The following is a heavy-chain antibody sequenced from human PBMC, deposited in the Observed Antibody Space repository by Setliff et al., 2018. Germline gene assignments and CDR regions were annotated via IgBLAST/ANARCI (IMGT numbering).Heavy chain of an antibody. CDR3: ARGRAGHSGH. CDR1: GGSTSSGGYY. V-gene: IGHV4-31*03. CDR2: IYYSGSTS. J-gene: IGHJ4*02. D-gene: IGHD6-19*01. Sequence: LSLTCTVSGGSTSSGGYYWSWIRQHPGKGLEWIGYIYYSGSTSYYNPSLKSRVTISVDTSKNQFSLKLSSVTAADTAVYYCARGRAGHSGHWGQGTLVTV.